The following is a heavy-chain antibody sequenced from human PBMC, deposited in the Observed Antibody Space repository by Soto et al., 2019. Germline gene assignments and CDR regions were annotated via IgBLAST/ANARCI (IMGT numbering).Heavy chain of an antibody. J-gene: IGHJ4*02. Sequence: QVQMVQSGAEVKKPGASVKVSCKASGHTFTGHHMHWVRQAPGQGLEWMGLIDLDIGATKYAQKSQGRVTSTSDTAMTTAYSALRGLRSDDTAVYYCALEPTGTAGFDYWGQGALVTVSS. CDR2: IDLDIGAT. V-gene: IGHV1-2*02. CDR3: ALEPTGTAGFDY. CDR1: GHTFTGHH. D-gene: IGHD2-21*02.